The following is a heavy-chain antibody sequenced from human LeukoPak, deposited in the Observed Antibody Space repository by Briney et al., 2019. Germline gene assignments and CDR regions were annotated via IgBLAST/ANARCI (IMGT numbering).Heavy chain of an antibody. J-gene: IGHJ4*02. V-gene: IGHV1-2*02. Sequence: ASVKVSCKASGYTFTGYYVHWVRQAPGQGLEWMGWINPNSGGTKFPQNFQGRVTMTRDTSITTAYMELTRPTSDDTAVYYCARLVVSHGSGSYDYWGQGTLVTVSS. D-gene: IGHD3-10*01. CDR2: INPNSGGT. CDR1: GYTFTGYY. CDR3: ARLVVSHGSGSYDY.